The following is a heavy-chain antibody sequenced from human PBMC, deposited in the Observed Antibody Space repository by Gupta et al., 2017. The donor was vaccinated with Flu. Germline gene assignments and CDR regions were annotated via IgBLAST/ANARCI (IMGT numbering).Heavy chain of an antibody. J-gene: IGHJ6*03. D-gene: IGHD3-16*01. CDR3: ARQGGPPLHYYYMDV. Sequence: GTTNYNPSLKSRATVSLDKSTNQFSLKLSSVTAADTAVYYCARQGGPPLHYYYMDVWGTGTTVTVSS. CDR2: GTT. V-gene: IGHV4-59*08.